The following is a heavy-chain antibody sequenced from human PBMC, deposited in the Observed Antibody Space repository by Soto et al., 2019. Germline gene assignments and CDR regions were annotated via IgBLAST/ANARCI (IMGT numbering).Heavy chain of an antibody. CDR1: GFTFSSYG. J-gene: IGHJ4*02. Sequence: QVQLVESGGGVVQPGRSLRLSCAASGFTFSSYGMHWVRQAPGKGLEWVEVISYDGSNKYYADSVKGRFTISRDNSKNTLYLQMNSLRAEYTAVYYCAKEWVYDSSGWSFDYWGQGTLVTVSS. CDR3: AKEWVYDSSGWSFDY. D-gene: IGHD3-22*01. V-gene: IGHV3-30*18. CDR2: ISYDGSNK.